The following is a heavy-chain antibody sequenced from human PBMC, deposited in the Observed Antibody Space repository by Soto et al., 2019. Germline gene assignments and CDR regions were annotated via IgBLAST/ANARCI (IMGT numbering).Heavy chain of an antibody. V-gene: IGHV1-24*01. J-gene: IGHJ5*02. D-gene: IGHD6-13*01. CDR3: AIEVGRSNQSDL. CDR1: GYSLTELS. Sequence: ASVKVSCKDSGYSLTELSIHWVRQAPGEGLEWMGGYDLEKGETIYAQKFQGRVTMTEDSPADTPYMQLRSLRSEDTAVYYCAIEVGRSNQSDLWGQGTMVTISS. CDR2: YDLEKGET.